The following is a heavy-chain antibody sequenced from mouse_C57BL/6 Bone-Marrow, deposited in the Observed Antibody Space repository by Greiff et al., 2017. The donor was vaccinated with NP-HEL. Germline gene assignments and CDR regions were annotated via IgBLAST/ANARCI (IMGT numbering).Heavy chain of an antibody. V-gene: IGHV5-4*01. CDR2: ISDGGSYT. J-gene: IGHJ4*01. Sequence: EVQGVESGGGLVKPGGSLKLSCAASGFTFSSYAMSWVRQTPEKRLEWVATISDGGSYTYYPDHVKGRFTISRDNAKNNLYLQMSHLKSEDTAMDYSAGYYYGSSYIYAMDYWGQGTSVTVSS. CDR1: GFTFSSYA. CDR3: AGYYYGSSYIYAMDY. D-gene: IGHD1-1*01.